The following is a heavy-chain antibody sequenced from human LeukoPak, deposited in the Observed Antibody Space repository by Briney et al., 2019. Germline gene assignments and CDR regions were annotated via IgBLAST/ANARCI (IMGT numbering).Heavy chain of an antibody. D-gene: IGHD5-24*01. CDR1: GGSISSYY. V-gene: IGHV4-59*08. CDR2: IYYSGST. J-gene: IGHJ4*02. Sequence: SETLSLTCTVSGGSISSYYWSWIRQPPGKGLEWIGYIYYSGSTNYNPSLKSRVTISVDTSKNQFSLKLSSVTAADTAVYYCARSRWLQLSYFDYWGQGTLVTVSS. CDR3: ARSRWLQLSYFDY.